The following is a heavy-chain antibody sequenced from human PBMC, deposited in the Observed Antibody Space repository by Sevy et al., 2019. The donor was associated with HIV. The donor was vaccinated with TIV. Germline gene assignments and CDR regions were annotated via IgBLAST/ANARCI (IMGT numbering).Heavy chain of an antibody. CDR2: IWYDGINK. Sequence: GGSLRLSCTASGFYFGIHWVRQAPGKGLEWVALIWYDGINKDYADSVKGRFTISRDNSKNTVFLQMNCLRAEDTGMYYCARWGNSSGIDYWGQGTLVTVSS. V-gene: IGHV3-33*01. CDR3: ARWGNSSGIDY. D-gene: IGHD3-22*01. CDR1: GFYFG. J-gene: IGHJ4*02.